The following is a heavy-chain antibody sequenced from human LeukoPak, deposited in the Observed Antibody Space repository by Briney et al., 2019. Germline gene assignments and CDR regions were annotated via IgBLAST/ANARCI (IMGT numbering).Heavy chain of an antibody. Sequence: GGSLRLSCAASGFTFSSYEMNWVRQAPGKGLEWVSYISGSGGTVYYADSVKGRFTVSRDNARNSLYVQMNTLRAEDTAVYYCARIRGSSRQFLDYWGQGTPVTVSS. CDR1: GFTFSSYE. D-gene: IGHD1-26*01. J-gene: IGHJ4*02. CDR2: ISGSGGTV. CDR3: ARIRGSSRQFLDY. V-gene: IGHV3-48*03.